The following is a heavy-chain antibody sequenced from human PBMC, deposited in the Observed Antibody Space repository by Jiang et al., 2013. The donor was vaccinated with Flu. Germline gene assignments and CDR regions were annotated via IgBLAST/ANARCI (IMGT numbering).Heavy chain of an antibody. J-gene: IGHJ4*02. CDR1: GYTFTSYG. Sequence: SVKVSCKASGYTFTSYGISWVRQAPGQGLEWMGWISAYNGNTNYAQKLQGRVTMTTDTSTTTAYMEVSSLRSEDTAVYYCARWGIRGSFDYWGQGTLVTASS. CDR2: ISAYNGNT. CDR3: ARWGIRGSFDY. D-gene: IGHD3-16*01. V-gene: IGHV1-18*01.